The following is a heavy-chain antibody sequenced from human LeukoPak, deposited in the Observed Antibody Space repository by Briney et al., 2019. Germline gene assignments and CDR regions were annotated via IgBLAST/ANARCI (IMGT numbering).Heavy chain of an antibody. V-gene: IGHV6-1*01. J-gene: IGHJ4*02. Sequence: SQTLSLTCAISGDSVSSNSGAWHWIRQSPSRGLEWLGRTYFRSKWYNDYALSVKSRITINPDTSKNQFSLQLNSVTPEDAAVYYCASKRTTDGFDYWGQGTLVTVSS. CDR2: TYFRSKWYN. CDR3: ASKRTTDGFDY. D-gene: IGHD1/OR15-1a*01. CDR1: GDSVSSNSGA.